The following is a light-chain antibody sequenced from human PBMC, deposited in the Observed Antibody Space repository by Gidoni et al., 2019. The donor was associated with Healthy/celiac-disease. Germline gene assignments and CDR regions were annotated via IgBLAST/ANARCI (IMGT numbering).Light chain of an antibody. CDR3: QQYGSSWGT. J-gene: IGKJ1*01. CDR2: GAS. CDR1: QSVSSSY. Sequence: EIVLTQSPVTLSLSPGERATLSCRASQSVSSSYLAWYQQKPGQAPRLLIYGASSRATGIPDRVSGSGSGTDFTLTISRLEPEDFAVYYCQQYGSSWGTFGQGTKVEIK. V-gene: IGKV3-20*01.